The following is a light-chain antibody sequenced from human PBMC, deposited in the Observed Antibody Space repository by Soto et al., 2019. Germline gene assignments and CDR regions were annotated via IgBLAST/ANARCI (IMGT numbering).Light chain of an antibody. CDR1: QRIDRY. V-gene: IGKV1-5*01. Sequence: DIQLTQSPSTLSASVGDRVTITCRASQRIDRYLAWYQQKPGKAPKLLVYDASTLEGGVPSGFSGSGSATEFILIISSLQPDDFATYYCQQYKDDAWTFGQGTKVDIK. CDR3: QQYKDDAWT. J-gene: IGKJ1*01. CDR2: DAS.